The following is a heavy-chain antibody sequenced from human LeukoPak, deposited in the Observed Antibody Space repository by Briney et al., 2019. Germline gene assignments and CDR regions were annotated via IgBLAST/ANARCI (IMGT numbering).Heavy chain of an antibody. V-gene: IGHV1-8*01. Sequence: ASVKVSCKASGYTFTSSDITWVRQATGQGLEWMGWMNPNSGNTGYAQKFQGRVTMTRNTSISTAYMELSSLRSEDTAVYYCARDITLNWFDPWGQGTLVTVSS. CDR1: GYTFTSSD. D-gene: IGHD3-10*01. CDR2: MNPNSGNT. CDR3: ARDITLNWFDP. J-gene: IGHJ5*02.